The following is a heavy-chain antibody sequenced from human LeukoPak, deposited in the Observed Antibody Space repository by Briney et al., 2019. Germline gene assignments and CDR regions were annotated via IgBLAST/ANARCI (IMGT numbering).Heavy chain of an antibody. CDR3: ARATHYYDILTGTSTHYYYGMDV. D-gene: IGHD3-9*01. V-gene: IGHV4-38-2*02. CDR1: GYSISSGYY. Sequence: SETLSLTCTVSGYSISSGYYWGWIRQPPGKGLEWIGSIYHSGSTYYNPSLKSRATISVDTSKNQFSLKLSSVTAADTAVYYCARATHYYDILTGTSTHYYYGMDVWGQGTTVTVSS. CDR2: IYHSGST. J-gene: IGHJ6*02.